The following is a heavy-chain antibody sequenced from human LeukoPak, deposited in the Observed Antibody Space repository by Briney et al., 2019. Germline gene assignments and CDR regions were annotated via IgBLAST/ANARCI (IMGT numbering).Heavy chain of an antibody. CDR3: SRENGAFSPFGY. Sequence: PLGTLSLTCGVSGGSISNTNWWSWVRQPPGQGLEWIGEISLTGLTHYNPSLESRVTVSLDKSKNQLSLNLTSVTAADTAVYYCSRENGAFSPFGYWGQGTVVTVLS. CDR2: ISLTGLT. J-gene: IGHJ4*02. D-gene: IGHD2-8*01. V-gene: IGHV4-4*02. CDR1: GGSISNTNW.